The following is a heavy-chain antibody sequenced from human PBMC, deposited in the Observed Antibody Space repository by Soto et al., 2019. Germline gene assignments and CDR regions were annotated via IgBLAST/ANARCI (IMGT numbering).Heavy chain of an antibody. D-gene: IGHD2-2*01. Sequence: QVQLQESGPGLVKPSETLSLTCTVSGGSISSYYWSWIRQPPGKGLEWIGYIYYTGSSNYNPSLKRRVTISVDTSKNQFSLKLSSVTAADTAVYYCARGIGQQLPPLDWGQGTLVTVSS. V-gene: IGHV4-59*01. J-gene: IGHJ4*02. CDR2: IYYTGSS. CDR1: GGSISSYY. CDR3: ARGIGQQLPPLD.